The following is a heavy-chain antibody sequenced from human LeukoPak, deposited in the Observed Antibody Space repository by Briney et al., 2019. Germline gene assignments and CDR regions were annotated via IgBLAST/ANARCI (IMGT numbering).Heavy chain of an antibody. Sequence: SQTLSLTCAISGDSVSSNSVACNWIRQSPSRGLEWLGRTYYRSKWYNDYAVSVKSRITINPDTSKNQFSLHLNSVTPEDTAVYYCAKSSGYDIGWPNYWGQGTLVTVSS. V-gene: IGHV6-1*01. CDR1: GDSVSSNSVA. D-gene: IGHD6-19*01. CDR3: AKSSGYDIGWPNY. CDR2: TYYRSKWYN. J-gene: IGHJ4*02.